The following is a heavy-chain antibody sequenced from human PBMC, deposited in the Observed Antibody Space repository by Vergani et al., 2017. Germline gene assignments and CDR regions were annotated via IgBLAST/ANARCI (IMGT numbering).Heavy chain of an antibody. CDR1: GFIFSNYD. CDR3: ARDLGTIYRYFDY. Sequence: QVQLVESGGGVVQPGRSLRLSCAASGFIFSNYDMHWVRQAPGKGLEWVAVIWSDGSNKYYADSMKGQFTIYRDNSKNTLYLQMNSLRAEDPAVDYCARDLGTIYRYFDYWGQGTLVTVSS. V-gene: IGHV3-33*01. D-gene: IGHD4/OR15-4a*01. J-gene: IGHJ4*02. CDR2: IWSDGSNK.